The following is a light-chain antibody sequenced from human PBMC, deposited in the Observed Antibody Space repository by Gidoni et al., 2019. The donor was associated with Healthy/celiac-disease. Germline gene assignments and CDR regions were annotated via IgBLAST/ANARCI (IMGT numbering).Light chain of an antibody. J-gene: IGKJ1*01. CDR2: AAS. Sequence: DIQMTKTPSYLSASVGARVTITCRASQSISSYLNWYQQKPGKAPKLLIYAASSLQSGFPPRFSCSGSGTDFTLTFSSLQPEDFATYYCQQSYSTPSTFGQGTKVEIK. CDR1: QSISSY. V-gene: IGKV1-39*01. CDR3: QQSYSTPST.